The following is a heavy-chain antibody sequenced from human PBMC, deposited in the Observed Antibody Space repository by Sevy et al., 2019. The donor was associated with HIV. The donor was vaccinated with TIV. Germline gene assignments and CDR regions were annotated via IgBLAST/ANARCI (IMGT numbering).Heavy chain of an antibody. D-gene: IGHD6-13*01. J-gene: IGHJ4*02. CDR3: AKAARYSSVRYSTREPFDY. CDR2: FSGTDGSGTDGTT. V-gene: IGHV3-23*01. Sequence: GGSLRLSCAASGFKFDNYDFSWVRQAPGKGLEWVSGFSGTDGSGTDGTTYYTDSVKGRFIISRDNSKNTLYLEMNSLRVDDTAVYYCAKAARYSSVRYSTREPFDYWGQGTLVTVSS. CDR1: GFKFDNYD.